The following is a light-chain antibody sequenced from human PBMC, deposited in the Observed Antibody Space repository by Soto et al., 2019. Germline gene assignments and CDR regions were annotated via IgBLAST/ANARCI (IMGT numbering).Light chain of an antibody. V-gene: IGLV1-47*01. CDR2: RNN. J-gene: IGLJ1*01. CDR3: ATWDDSLSGLV. CDR1: SSSIGSNY. Sequence: QSVLTRPPSASGTPGQRVSISCSGSSSSIGSNYVYWYQQLPGTAPKLLIYRNNQRPSGVPDRFSGSKSGTSASLAISGLRSEDEADYYCATWDDSLSGLVFGTGTKLTVL.